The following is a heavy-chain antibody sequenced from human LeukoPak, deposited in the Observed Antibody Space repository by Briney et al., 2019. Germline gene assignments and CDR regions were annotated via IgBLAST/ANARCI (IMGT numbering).Heavy chain of an antibody. CDR1: GGSISSYY. CDR3: ARLAEAFDY. V-gene: IGHV4-59*08. Sequence: SETLSLTCTVSGGSISSYYWSWIRQPPGKGLEWIGYIYYSGSTNYNPSLKSRVTISVDTSKNQFSPKLSSVTAADTAVYYCARLAEAFDYWGQGTLVTVSS. CDR2: IYYSGST. D-gene: IGHD6-6*01. J-gene: IGHJ4*01.